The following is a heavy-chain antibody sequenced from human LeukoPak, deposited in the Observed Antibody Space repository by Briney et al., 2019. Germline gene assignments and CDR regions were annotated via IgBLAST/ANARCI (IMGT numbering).Heavy chain of an antibody. CDR2: IYYSGST. CDR3: ARALIAAAFYGMDV. V-gene: IGHV4-59*12. J-gene: IGHJ6*04. Sequence: SETLSLTCTVSGGSISSYYWSWIRQPPGKGLEWIGYIYYSGSTNYNPSLKSRVTISVDTSKNQFSLKLSSVTAADTAVYYCARALIAAAFYGMDVWGKGTTVTVSS. D-gene: IGHD6-13*01. CDR1: GGSISSYY.